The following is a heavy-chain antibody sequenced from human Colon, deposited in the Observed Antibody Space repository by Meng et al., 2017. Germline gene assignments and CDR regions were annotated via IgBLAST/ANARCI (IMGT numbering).Heavy chain of an antibody. V-gene: IGHV4-34*01. Sequence: QVLLQPGRAGLFKPAGTLSLTCAVYGRSLSGYYWSWIRQPPGKGLEWIGEINHSGSTNYNPSLKSRVTISVDTSKNQFSLKLSSVTAADTAVYYCARSLGYYDYVWGSYPPGYWGQGTLVTVSS. J-gene: IGHJ4*02. D-gene: IGHD3-16*01. CDR3: ARSLGYYDYVWGSYPPGY. CDR1: GRSLSGYY. CDR2: INHSGST.